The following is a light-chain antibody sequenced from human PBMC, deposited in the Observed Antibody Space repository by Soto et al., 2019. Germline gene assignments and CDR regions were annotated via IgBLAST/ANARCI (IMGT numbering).Light chain of an antibody. CDR2: AAS. J-gene: IGKJ1*01. V-gene: IGKV1-17*01. CDR1: RTISSH. CDR3: QQYNSYSRT. Sequence: DIQMTQSPSSLSASVGDRFTITCLASRTISSHLNWYQQKPGKAPKLLIYAASSLQSGVPSRLSGSGSGTEFTLTISSLQPDDFATYYCQQYNSYSRTFGQGTKVDI.